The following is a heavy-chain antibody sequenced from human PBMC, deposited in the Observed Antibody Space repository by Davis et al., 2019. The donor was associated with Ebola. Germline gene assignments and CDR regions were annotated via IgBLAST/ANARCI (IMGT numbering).Heavy chain of an antibody. V-gene: IGHV4-34*01. CDR3: ARGRLLWFGELFP. J-gene: IGHJ5*02. CDR2: INHSGST. D-gene: IGHD3-10*01. Sequence: MPSETLSLTCAVYGGSFSGYYWSRIRQPPGKGLEWIGEINHSGSTNYNPSLKSRVTISVDTSKNQFSLKLSSVTAADTAVYYCARGRLLWFGELFPWGQGTLVTVSS. CDR1: GGSFSGYY.